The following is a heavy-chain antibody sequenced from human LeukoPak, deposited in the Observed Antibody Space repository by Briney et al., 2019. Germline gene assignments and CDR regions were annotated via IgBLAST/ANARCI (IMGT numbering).Heavy chain of an antibody. CDR2: IYYSGST. D-gene: IGHD2-21*01. CDR1: GGSISSYY. J-gene: IGHJ6*02. Sequence: MASETLSLTCTVSGGSISSYYWSWIRQPPGKGLEWIGYIYYSGSTNYNPSLKSRVTISVDTSKNQFSLKLSSVTAADTAVYYCARSHIVVVSRMDVWGQGTTVTVSS. V-gene: IGHV4-59*01. CDR3: ARSHIVVVSRMDV.